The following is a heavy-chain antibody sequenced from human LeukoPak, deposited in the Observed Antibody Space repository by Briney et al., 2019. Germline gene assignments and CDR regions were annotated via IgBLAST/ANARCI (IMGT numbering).Heavy chain of an antibody. CDR2: ISYDGSNK. V-gene: IGHV3-30-3*01. Sequence: GGSLRLSCAASGFTLSTYALHWVRQAPGQGLEWVAVISYDGSNKYYADSVKGRFTISRDNSKNTLSLQMNSLKAEDTAVYHCARDPLSARQTGYFDLWGSGTLVTVSS. J-gene: IGHJ2*01. CDR1: GFTLSTYA. CDR3: ARDPLSARQTGYFDL. D-gene: IGHD3-16*02.